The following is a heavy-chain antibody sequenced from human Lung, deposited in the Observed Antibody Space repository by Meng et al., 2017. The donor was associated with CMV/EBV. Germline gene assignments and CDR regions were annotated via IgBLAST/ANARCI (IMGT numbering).Heavy chain of an antibody. V-gene: IGHV3-7*01. CDR3: ATIRWYGISWYFDY. D-gene: IGHD6-13*01. Sequence: SXAASGFTFSTYWMGWVRQAPGKGLDWVANIKQDGGEKYYVDSVEGRFTISRDNAKNSLYLQMNSLRVEDTAVYYCATIRWYGISWYFDYWGQGXLVTSPQ. CDR2: IKQDGGEK. J-gene: IGHJ4*02. CDR1: GFTFSTYW.